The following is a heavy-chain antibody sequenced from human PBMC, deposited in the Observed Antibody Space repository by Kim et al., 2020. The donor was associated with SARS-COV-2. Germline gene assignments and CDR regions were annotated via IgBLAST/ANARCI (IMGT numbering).Heavy chain of an antibody. CDR1: GFTFSSYA. Sequence: GGSLRLSCAASGFTFSSYAMHWVRQAPGKGLEWVAVISYDGSNKYYADSVKGRFTISRDNSKNTLYLQMNSLRAEDTAVYYAARVGPHYYYYGMDVWGQGTTVTVSS. V-gene: IGHV3-30*04. CDR3: ARVGPHYYYYGMDV. D-gene: IGHD3-10*01. J-gene: IGHJ6*02. CDR2: ISYDGSNK.